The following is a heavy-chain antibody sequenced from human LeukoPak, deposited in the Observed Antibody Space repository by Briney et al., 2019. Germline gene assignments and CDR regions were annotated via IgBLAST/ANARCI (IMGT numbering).Heavy chain of an antibody. D-gene: IGHD1-1*01. J-gene: IGHJ3*02. V-gene: IGHV4-39*01. Sequence: SETVSLTCSVSGASISSSRYYWGWIRQPPGKGLEWIGSIYYSGLTYYNKSLKSRVTISVDTSKNQFSLKLSSVTAADTTVYYCARHFNELERRSDAFDIWGQGTVVTVSS. CDR1: GASISSSRYY. CDR2: IYYSGLT. CDR3: ARHFNELERRSDAFDI.